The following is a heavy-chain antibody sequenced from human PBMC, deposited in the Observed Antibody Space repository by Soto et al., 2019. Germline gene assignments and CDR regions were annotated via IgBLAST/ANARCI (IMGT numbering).Heavy chain of an antibody. CDR1: GFTFSSYS. D-gene: IGHD3-10*01. CDR2: ISSSSSYI. V-gene: IGHV3-21*01. Sequence: GGSLRLSCAASGFTFSSYSMNWVRQAPGKGLEWVSSISSSSSYIYYADSVKGRFTISRDNAKNSLYLQMNSLRAEDTAVYYCASLPIGITMVRGVTDYWGQGTLVTVSS. CDR3: ASLPIGITMVRGVTDY. J-gene: IGHJ4*02.